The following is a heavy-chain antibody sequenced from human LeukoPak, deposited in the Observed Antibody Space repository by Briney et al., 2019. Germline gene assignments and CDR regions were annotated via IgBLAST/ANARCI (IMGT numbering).Heavy chain of an antibody. J-gene: IGHJ6*02. CDR3: AKGDWGSDYYYYGMDV. V-gene: IGHV3-30*18. D-gene: IGHD7-27*01. Sequence: GGSLRLSCAASGFTFSSYGMHWVRQAPGKGLEWVAVISYDGSNKYYADSVKGRFTISRDNSKNTLYLQMNSLRAEDTAVYYCAKGDWGSDYYYYGMDVWGHGTTVTVSS. CDR2: ISYDGSNK. CDR1: GFTFSSYG.